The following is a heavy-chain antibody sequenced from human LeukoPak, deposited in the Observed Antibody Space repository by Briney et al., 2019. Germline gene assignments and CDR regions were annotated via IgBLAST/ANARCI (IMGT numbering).Heavy chain of an antibody. V-gene: IGHV4-59*01. CDR2: ICCGGST. D-gene: IGHD4-23*01. CDR1: GGSISSYY. Sequence: PSETLSLTCTVSGGSISSYYWSWIRQFPGKGLEWIGYICCGGSTNYNPSLESRVTISVDTSRNQISLKLSSVTAADTAVYYCARSDYGGIPPPDYWGQGTLVTVSS. J-gene: IGHJ4*02. CDR3: ARSDYGGIPPPDY.